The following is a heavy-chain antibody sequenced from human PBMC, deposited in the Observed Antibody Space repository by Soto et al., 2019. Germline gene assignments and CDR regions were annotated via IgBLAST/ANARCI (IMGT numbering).Heavy chain of an antibody. J-gene: IGHJ5*02. V-gene: IGHV3-9*01. CDR1: GFTFDDYA. D-gene: IGHD2-2*01. Sequence: EVQLVESGGGLVQPGRSLRLSCAASGFTFDDYAMHWVQQAPGKGLEWVSGISWNSGSIGYADSVKGPFTISRANAKNSPYLQMDTLRAEDTTLYYCAKDGTAIVVAGGCFDPWGQETLVTVSS. CDR2: ISWNSGSI. CDR3: AKDGTAIVVAGGCFDP.